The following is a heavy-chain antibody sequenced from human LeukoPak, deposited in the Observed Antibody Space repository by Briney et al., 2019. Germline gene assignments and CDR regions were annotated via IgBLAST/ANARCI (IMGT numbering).Heavy chain of an antibody. CDR3: NAYYFGAGNYYYPHY. CDR1: GFTFSNAW. CDR2: IKSKTDGGTT. D-gene: IGHD3-10*01. V-gene: IGHV3-15*01. Sequence: PGGSLRLSCAASGFTFSNAWMSWVRQAPGKGLEWVGRIKSKTDGGTTDYAAPVKGRFTISKDDSKNTLFLQMNSLKTEDTAVYYCNAYYFGAGNYYYPHYWGQGTLVTVSS. J-gene: IGHJ4*02.